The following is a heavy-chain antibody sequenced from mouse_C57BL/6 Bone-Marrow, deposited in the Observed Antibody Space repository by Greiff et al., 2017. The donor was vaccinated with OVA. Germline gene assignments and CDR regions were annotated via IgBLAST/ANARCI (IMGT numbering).Heavy chain of an antibody. CDR2: INPSTGGT. CDR3: AEITTGPFAY. V-gene: IGHV1-42*01. CDR1: GYSFTGYY. J-gene: IGHJ3*01. Sequence: VQLQQSGPELVKPGASVKISCKASGYSFTGYYMNWVKQSPEKSLEWIGEINPSTGGTTYNQKFKAKATLTVDKSSSTAYMQLKSLTSEDSSVYYCAEITTGPFAYWGQGTLVTVSA. D-gene: IGHD1-1*01.